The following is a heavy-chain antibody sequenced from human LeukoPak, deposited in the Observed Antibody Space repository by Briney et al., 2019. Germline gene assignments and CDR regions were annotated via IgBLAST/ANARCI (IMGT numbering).Heavy chain of an antibody. V-gene: IGHV4-39*07. D-gene: IGHD3-22*01. CDR2: IYYSGST. Sequence: SETLSLTCTVSGGSTSSSSYYWGWIRQPPGKGLEWIGSIYYSGSTYYNPSLKSRVTISVDTSKNQFSLKLSSVTAADTAVYYCTRVDSSGYRLGAFDYWGQGTLVTVSS. CDR1: GGSTSSSSYY. CDR3: TRVDSSGYRLGAFDY. J-gene: IGHJ4*02.